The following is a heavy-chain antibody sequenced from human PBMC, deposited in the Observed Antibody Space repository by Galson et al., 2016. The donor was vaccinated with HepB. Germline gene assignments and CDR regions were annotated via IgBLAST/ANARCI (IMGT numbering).Heavy chain of an antibody. D-gene: IGHD6-6*01. CDR2: ISGSGDVT. Sequence: SLRLSCAASGITFSNYVMSWVRRAPGKGLEWVSDISGSGDVTYYVDSVRGRFTISRDNSRNTLYLQMNSLRAEDTAVYYCAKDPHKYSSSSECYFDYWGQGTLVTVSS. J-gene: IGHJ4*02. V-gene: IGHV3-23*01. CDR1: GITFSNYV. CDR3: AKDPHKYSSSSECYFDY.